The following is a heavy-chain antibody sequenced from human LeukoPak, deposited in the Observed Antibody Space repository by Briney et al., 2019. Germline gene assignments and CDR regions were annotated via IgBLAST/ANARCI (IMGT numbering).Heavy chain of an antibody. J-gene: IGHJ6*02. V-gene: IGHV3-9*01. CDR3: AKVEGRYSYGETHYYGMDV. CDR2: ISWNSGSI. Sequence: PGGSLRLSCAASGFTFDDYAMHWVRQAPGKGLEWVSGISWNSGSIGYADSVKGRFTISRDNSKNTLYLQMNSLRAEDTAVYYCAKVEGRYSYGETHYYGMDVWGQGTTVTVSS. CDR1: GFTFDDYA. D-gene: IGHD5-18*01.